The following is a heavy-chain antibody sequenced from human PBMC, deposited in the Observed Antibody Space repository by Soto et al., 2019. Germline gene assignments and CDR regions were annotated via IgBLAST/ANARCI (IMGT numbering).Heavy chain of an antibody. Sequence: GGSLRLSCAASGFTFSSYAMSWVRQAPGKGLEWVSAISGSGGSTYYADSVKGRFTISRDNSKNTLYLQMNSLRAEDTAVYYCAYNSATVRRVISTYYYYYMDVWGKGTTVTVSS. V-gene: IGHV3-23*01. D-gene: IGHD3-10*01. CDR3: AYNSATVRRVISTYYYYYMDV. J-gene: IGHJ6*03. CDR2: ISGSGGST. CDR1: GFTFSSYA.